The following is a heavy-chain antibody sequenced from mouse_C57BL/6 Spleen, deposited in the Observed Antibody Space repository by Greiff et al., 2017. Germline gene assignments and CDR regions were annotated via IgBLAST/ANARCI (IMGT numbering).Heavy chain of an antibody. D-gene: IGHD4-1*01. Sequence: VQLKESGAELVRPGASVKLSCTASGFNIKDDYMHWVKQRPEQGLEWIGWIDPENGDTEYASKFQGKATITADTSSNPAYLQLSSLTSEDTAVYYCTPWDERVDYWGQGTTLTVSS. CDR1: GFNIKDDY. CDR3: TPWDERVDY. CDR2: IDPENGDT. J-gene: IGHJ2*01. V-gene: IGHV14-4*01.